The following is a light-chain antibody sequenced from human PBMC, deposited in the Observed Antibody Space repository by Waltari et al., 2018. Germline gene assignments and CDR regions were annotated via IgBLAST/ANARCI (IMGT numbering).Light chain of an antibody. CDR2: SDN. Sequence: QSVLTQPPSASGTPGQSVTISCSGRSSNIGSNPVQWYQHLPGTAPKLLIFSDNQRPSGVPDRFSGSKSGSSASLAISGLQSYDESLFYCAAWDDSLNALVFGGGTQLTVL. J-gene: IGLJ2*01. CDR3: AAWDDSLNALV. CDR1: SSNIGSNP. V-gene: IGLV1-44*01.